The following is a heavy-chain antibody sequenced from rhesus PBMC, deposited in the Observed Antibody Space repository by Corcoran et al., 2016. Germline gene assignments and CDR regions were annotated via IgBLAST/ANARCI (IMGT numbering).Heavy chain of an antibody. J-gene: IGHJ4*01. CDR1: GGSLSDSDR. CDR3: ARNIDY. CDR2: IYGSSTST. Sequence: QVQLQESGPGVVKPSETLSLPCAVSGGSLSDSDRWSWLRQPPGKGLEWVGYIYGSSTSTNSTPSLKSRVTISKDTSKNQFSLKPSSVTAADTAVYYCARNIDYWGQGVLVTVSS. V-gene: IGHV4S10*01.